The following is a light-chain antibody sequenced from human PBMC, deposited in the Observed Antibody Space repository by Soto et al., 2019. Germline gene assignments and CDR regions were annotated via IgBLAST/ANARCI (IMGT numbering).Light chain of an antibody. CDR1: QSVNSN. CDR3: QQHNSWPPV. J-gene: IGKJ2*01. CDR2: GAF. Sequence: EIVMTQSPATLSVSPGERATLSCRASQSVNSNLAWYQQKPGHSPRLLIYGAFTRVTGIPARFSGSGSGTEFTLTISSLQSEDFAIYYCQQHNSWPPVFGQGNKLEIK. V-gene: IGKV3-15*01.